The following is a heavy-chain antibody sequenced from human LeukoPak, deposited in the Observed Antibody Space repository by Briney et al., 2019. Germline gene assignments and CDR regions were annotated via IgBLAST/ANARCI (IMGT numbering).Heavy chain of an antibody. J-gene: IGHJ4*02. V-gene: IGHV3-30-3*01. CDR3: TRGLNMVRGVTDLGY. CDR1: GFTFSSYA. Sequence: GGSLRLSCAASGFTFSSYAMHWVRQAPGKGLEWVAVISYDGSNKYYADSVKGRFTISRDNSKNTLYLQMNSLKTEDTAVYYCTRGLNMVRGVTDLGYWGQGTLVTVSS. CDR2: ISYDGSNK. D-gene: IGHD3-10*01.